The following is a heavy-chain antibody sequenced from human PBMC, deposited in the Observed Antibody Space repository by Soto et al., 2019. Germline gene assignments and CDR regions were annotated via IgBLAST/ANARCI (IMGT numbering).Heavy chain of an antibody. J-gene: IGHJ5*02. CDR1: GFTFSSYG. V-gene: IGHV3-30*18. CDR2: ISYDGSNK. CDR3: AKDPTPTHYDFWSGYYPQDRDNWCDP. D-gene: IGHD3-3*01. Sequence: QVQLVESGGGVVQPGRSLRLSCAASGFTFSSYGMHWVRQAPGKGLEWVAVISYDGSNKYYADSVKGRFTISRDNSKNTLYLQMNSLRAEDTAVYYCAKDPTPTHYDFWSGYYPQDRDNWCDPWGQGTLVTVSS.